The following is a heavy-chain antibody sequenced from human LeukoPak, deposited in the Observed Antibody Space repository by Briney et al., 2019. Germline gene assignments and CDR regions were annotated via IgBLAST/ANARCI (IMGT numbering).Heavy chain of an antibody. CDR3: ASTRRAAVAGRFLS. Sequence: SETLSLTCNVYGASMSSNYWSWIRQPPGKGLEWIGYIYHSGNTNYSPSLESRVTMSVDESKNQFSLRVHFVSAADTAVYYCASTRRAAVAGRFLSWGQGTLVTVSS. V-gene: IGHV4-4*09. CDR1: GASMSSNY. J-gene: IGHJ5*02. D-gene: IGHD6-19*01. CDR2: IYHSGNT.